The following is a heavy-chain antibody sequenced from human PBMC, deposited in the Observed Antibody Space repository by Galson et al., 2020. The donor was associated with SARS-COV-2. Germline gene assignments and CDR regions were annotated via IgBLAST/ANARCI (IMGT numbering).Heavy chain of an antibody. CDR3: ARVDQQQVGYPYKDYYCGMDV. V-gene: IGHV1-18*01. CDR2: ISAYSGNT. Sequence: ASEKVSCKASGYNFMDYGVTWVRQAPGQGLEWMGWISAYSGNTKYAQKLQDRVIMTTDRSTSTAYMELRSLRYDDTAVYFCARVDQQQVGYPYKDYYCGMDVWGQGTPVTV. J-gene: IGHJ6*02. D-gene: IGHD6-13*01. CDR1: GYNFMDYG.